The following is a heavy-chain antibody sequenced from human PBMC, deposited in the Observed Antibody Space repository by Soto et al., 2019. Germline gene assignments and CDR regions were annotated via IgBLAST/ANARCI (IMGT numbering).Heavy chain of an antibody. V-gene: IGHV4-59*08. CDR2: IFYSGST. CDR3: VRHGGGGDNDCFDY. Sequence: LSLTCTVSGGSISSYYWSWIRQPPGKGLEWIGYIFYSGSTNYNPSLKSRVTISVDTSKKQFSLMLSSVTAADTAVYYCVRHGGGGDNDCFDYWVQGXLVTVYS. J-gene: IGHJ4*02. D-gene: IGHD3-16*01. CDR1: GGSISSYY.